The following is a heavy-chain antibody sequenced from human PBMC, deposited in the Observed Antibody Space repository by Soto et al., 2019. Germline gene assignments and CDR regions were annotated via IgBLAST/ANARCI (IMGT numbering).Heavy chain of an antibody. D-gene: IGHD3-10*01. J-gene: IGHJ6*02. V-gene: IGHV4-4*02. CDR3: ASKWFGNPLDV. CDR1: GGSISSSNW. Sequence: QVQLQESGPGLVKPSGTLSLTCAVSGGSISSSNWWSWVRQPPGKGLEWIGEIYHSGSTNDNPSHRSRVTISVDKSKHQCSLKLSSVTAADTAVYDCASKWFGNPLDVWGQGTTVTVSS. CDR2: IYHSGST.